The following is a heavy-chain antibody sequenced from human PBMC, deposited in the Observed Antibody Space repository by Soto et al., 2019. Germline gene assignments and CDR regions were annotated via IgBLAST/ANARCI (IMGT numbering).Heavy chain of an antibody. CDR1: GGSISNYY. V-gene: IGHV4-59*01. D-gene: IGHD6-19*01. CDR2: IFSSGST. J-gene: IGHJ6*02. Sequence: SETLSLTCTVSGGSISNYYWSWIRQPPGKGLQWIGYIFSSGSTNYNPSLKSRVTISVDTSKNQFSLKLSSVTAADTAVYYCARVLSSGGSGWDLGYYYYGMDVWGQGTTVTVSS. CDR3: ARVLSSGGSGWDLGYYYYGMDV.